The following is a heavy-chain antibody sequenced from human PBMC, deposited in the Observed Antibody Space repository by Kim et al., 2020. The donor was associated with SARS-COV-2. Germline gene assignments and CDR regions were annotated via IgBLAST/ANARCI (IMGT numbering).Heavy chain of an antibody. Sequence: SETLSLTCAVYGGSFSGYYWSWIRQPPGKGLEWIGEINHSGSTNYNPSLKSRVTISVDTSKNQFSLKLSSVTAADTAVYYCARGGSGGQLRRGAFDIWGQGTMVTVSS. D-gene: IGHD2-15*01. CDR1: GGSFSGYY. CDR3: ARGGSGGQLRRGAFDI. J-gene: IGHJ3*02. CDR2: INHSGST. V-gene: IGHV4-34*01.